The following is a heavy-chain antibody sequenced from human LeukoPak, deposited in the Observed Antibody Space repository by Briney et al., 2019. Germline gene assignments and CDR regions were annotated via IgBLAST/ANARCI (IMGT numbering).Heavy chain of an antibody. CDR2: ISGSGGST. Sequence: GGSLRLSCAASGFTFSSYAMSWVRQAPGKGLEWVSAISGSGGSTYYADSVKGRFTISRDNSKNKLYLQINSLRDEATAVYYCAKVSTSYYDSSGYYYPNFDYWGQGTLVTVSS. D-gene: IGHD3-22*01. CDR1: GFTFSSYA. CDR3: AKVSTSYYDSSGYYYPNFDY. J-gene: IGHJ4*02. V-gene: IGHV3-23*01.